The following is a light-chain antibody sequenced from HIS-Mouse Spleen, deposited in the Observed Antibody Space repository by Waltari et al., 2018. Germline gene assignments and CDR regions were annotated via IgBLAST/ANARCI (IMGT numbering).Light chain of an antibody. V-gene: IGLV2-11*01. J-gene: IGLJ3*02. Sequence: QSALTQPRSVSGSPGQSVTIPCTGTSSDVGGYHYVPGYHPDPGKAPKLLIYDVTKRPSGVPDRFSGSKSGNTASLTISGLQAEDEADYYCCSYAGSYTWVFGGGTKLTVL. CDR3: CSYAGSYTWV. CDR1: SSDVGGYHY. CDR2: DVT.